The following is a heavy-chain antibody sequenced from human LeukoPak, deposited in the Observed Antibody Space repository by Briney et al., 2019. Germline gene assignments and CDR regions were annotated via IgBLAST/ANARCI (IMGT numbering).Heavy chain of an antibody. Sequence: PGGSLRLSCAASGFTFSAYAISWVRQAPGKGLEWVSAISGSGGITYYADSVKGRFTISRDNSKNTLYLQMNSLRAEDTAVYYCASHWGGWYFDLWGRGTLVSVSS. CDR2: ISGSGGIT. CDR1: GFTFSAYA. J-gene: IGHJ2*01. CDR3: ASHWGGWYFDL. D-gene: IGHD7-27*01. V-gene: IGHV3-23*01.